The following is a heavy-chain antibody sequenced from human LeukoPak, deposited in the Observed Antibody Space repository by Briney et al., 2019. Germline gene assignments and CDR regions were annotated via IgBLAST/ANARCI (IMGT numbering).Heavy chain of an antibody. CDR1: GGSISSSSYY. CDR3: AREEKYYDILTGYTNWFDP. D-gene: IGHD3-9*01. Sequence: SETLSLTCTVSGGSISSSSYYWGWIRQPPGKGLEWIGRIYTSGSTNYNPSLKSRVTISVDTSKNQFSLKLSSVTAADTAVYYCAREEKYYDILTGYTNWFDPWGQGTLVTVSS. J-gene: IGHJ5*02. V-gene: IGHV4-61*02. CDR2: IYTSGST.